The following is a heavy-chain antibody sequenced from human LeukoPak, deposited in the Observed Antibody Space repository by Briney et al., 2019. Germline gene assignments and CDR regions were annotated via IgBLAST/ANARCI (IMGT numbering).Heavy chain of an antibody. CDR2: INHSGST. D-gene: IGHD3-10*01. CDR1: GYSISSGYY. CDR3: ARRFPYGSGSYYTR. V-gene: IGHV4-38-2*02. J-gene: IGHJ4*02. Sequence: SETLSLTCTVSGYSISSGYYWGWIRQPPGKGLEWIGSINHSGSTNYNPSLKSRVTISVDTSKNQFSLKLSSVTAADTAVYYCARRFPYGSGSYYTRWGQGTLVTVSS.